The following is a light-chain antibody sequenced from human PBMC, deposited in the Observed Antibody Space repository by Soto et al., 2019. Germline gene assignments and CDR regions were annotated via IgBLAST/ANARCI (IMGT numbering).Light chain of an antibody. V-gene: IGLV1-40*01. Sequence: QSVLTQPPSVSGAPRPRVTISCTWSSSNIGAGCNVHWYQQLPGTAPKLLIYGNSNRPSGVPDRFSGSKSGTSASLAITGLQAEDEADYYCQSYDSSLSGSVFGGGTKLTVL. CDR2: GNS. CDR3: QSYDSSLSGSV. J-gene: IGLJ2*01. CDR1: SSNIGAGCN.